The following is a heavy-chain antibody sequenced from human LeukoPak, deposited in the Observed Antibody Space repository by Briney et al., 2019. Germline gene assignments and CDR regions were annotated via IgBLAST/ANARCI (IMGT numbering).Heavy chain of an antibody. V-gene: IGHV3-74*01. Sequence: PGGSLRLSCAASGFTFSSYWMHWVRQAPGKGLVWVSRINSDGSSTSYADSVKGRFTISRDNAENTLYLQMNSLRAEDTAVYYCARDRDPAARRYYYYYYGMDVWGQGTTVTVSS. J-gene: IGHJ6*02. D-gene: IGHD2-2*01. CDR1: GFTFSSYW. CDR3: ARDRDPAARRYYYYYYGMDV. CDR2: INSDGSST.